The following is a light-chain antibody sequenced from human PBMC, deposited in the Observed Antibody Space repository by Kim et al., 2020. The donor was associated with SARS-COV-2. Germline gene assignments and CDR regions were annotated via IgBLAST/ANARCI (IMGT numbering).Light chain of an antibody. V-gene: IGKV1-5*03. CDR3: QQYKSDSPWT. J-gene: IGKJ1*01. CDR2: KTS. CDR1: QDIGAL. Sequence: DIQMTQSPSTLSASVGDRVTITCRASQDIGALLAWYQQKPGKAPKVLIYKTSNLEGGVPSRFSGSGSGIEFTLTISSLQPEDFATYYCQQYKSDSPWTFGRGTKVDIK.